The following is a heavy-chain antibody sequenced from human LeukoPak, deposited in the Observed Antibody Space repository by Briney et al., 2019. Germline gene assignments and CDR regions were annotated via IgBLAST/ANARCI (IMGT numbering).Heavy chain of an antibody. J-gene: IGHJ4*02. V-gene: IGHV1-2*02. CDR2: INPNTGDS. CDR1: GYTFTSYD. CDR3: ARALYYDDRGYSPQLDF. D-gene: IGHD3-22*01. Sequence: GASVKVSCKASGYTFTSYDINWVRQAPDGGLEWMGWINPNTGDSKDEHNFRGRVTMTRDTSIKTAYLELRRLRSDDTALYYCARALYYDDRGYSPQLDFWGQGTLVTVSS.